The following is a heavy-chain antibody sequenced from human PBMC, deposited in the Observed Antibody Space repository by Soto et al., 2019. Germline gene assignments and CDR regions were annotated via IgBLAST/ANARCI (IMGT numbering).Heavy chain of an antibody. D-gene: IGHD3-10*01. CDR3: AREELWWDS. V-gene: IGHV4-31*03. Sequence: QVQLQESGPGLVKSSQTLSLTCTVSGGSVSSGADYWSWIRQHPGRALEWIGFISYNGNTFYNPSLQSRLTISVDTSKNQFSLKLTSVTAADTALYYCAREELWWDSLGQGTQVTISS. CDR1: GGSVSSGADY. J-gene: IGHJ4*02. CDR2: ISYNGNT.